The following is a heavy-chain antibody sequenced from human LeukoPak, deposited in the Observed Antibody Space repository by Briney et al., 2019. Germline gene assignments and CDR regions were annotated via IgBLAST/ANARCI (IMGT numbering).Heavy chain of an antibody. CDR3: ARVSPRDDCSSTSCYGNFDY. D-gene: IGHD2-2*01. V-gene: IGHV1-18*04. J-gene: IGHJ4*02. Sequence: ASVKVSCKASGYTFTSYGISWVRQAPGQGLEWMGWISAYNGNTNYAQKLQGRVTMTTDTSTSTACMELRSLRSDDTAVYYCARVSPRDDCSSTSCYGNFDYWGQGTLVTVSS. CDR1: GYTFTSYG. CDR2: ISAYNGNT.